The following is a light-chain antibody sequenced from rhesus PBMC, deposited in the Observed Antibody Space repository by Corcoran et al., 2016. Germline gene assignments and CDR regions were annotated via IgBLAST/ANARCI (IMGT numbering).Light chain of an antibody. CDR1: QGISSW. CDR2: AAS. CDR3: QQGYNTPWT. V-gene: IGKV1-18*01. J-gene: IGKJ1*01. Sequence: DIQMTQSPSSLSASVGDKVTITCRASQGISSWLAWYQQKPGKAPTLLTYAASSLQSGVPSRFSGSGSGTDDTLTISSLQPEDFATYYCQQGYNTPWTFGQGTKVEIK.